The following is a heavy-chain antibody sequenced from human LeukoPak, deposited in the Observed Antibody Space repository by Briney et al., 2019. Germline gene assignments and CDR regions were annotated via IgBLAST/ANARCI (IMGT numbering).Heavy chain of an antibody. CDR3: AELGITMIGGV. CDR1: GFTFSSYE. Sequence: GGTLRLSCAASGFTFSSYEMNWVRQAPGKGLEWVSYISSSGSTIYYADSVKGRFAISRDNAKNSLCLQMNSLRAEDTAVYYCAELGITMIGGVWGKGTTVTISS. CDR2: ISSSGSTI. J-gene: IGHJ6*04. V-gene: IGHV3-48*03. D-gene: IGHD3-10*02.